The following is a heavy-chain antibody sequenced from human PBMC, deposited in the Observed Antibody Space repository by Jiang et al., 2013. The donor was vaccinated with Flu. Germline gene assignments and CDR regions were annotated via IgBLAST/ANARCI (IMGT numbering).Heavy chain of an antibody. CDR2: ISYDGSNK. D-gene: IGHD2-15*01. CDR1: GFTFSSYA. J-gene: IGHJ4*02. V-gene: IGHV3-30-3*01. Sequence: VQLLESGGGVIQPGRSLRLSCAASGFTFSSYAMHWVRQAPGKGLEWVAVISYDGSNKYYADSVKGRFTISRDNSKNTLYLQMNSLRAEDTAVYYCAREGPIYCSGGSCYRGYFDYWGQGTLVTVSS. CDR3: AREGPIYCSGGSCYRGYFDY.